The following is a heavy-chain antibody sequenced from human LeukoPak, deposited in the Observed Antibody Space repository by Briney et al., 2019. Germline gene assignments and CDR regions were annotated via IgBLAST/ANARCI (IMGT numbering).Heavy chain of an antibody. V-gene: IGHV4-34*01. J-gene: IGHJ4*02. Sequence: PSETLSLTCAVYGGSFSGYYWSWIRQPPGKGLEWIGEINHSGSTNYNPSLKSRVTISVDTSKNQFSLQLNSVTPEDTAVYYCARDGGHGYSFDYWGQGTLVTVSS. CDR2: INHSGST. CDR3: ARDGGHGYSFDY. CDR1: GGSFSGYY. D-gene: IGHD2-15*01.